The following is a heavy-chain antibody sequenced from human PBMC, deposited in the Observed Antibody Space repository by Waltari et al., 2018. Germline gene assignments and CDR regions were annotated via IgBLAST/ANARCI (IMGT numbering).Heavy chain of an antibody. V-gene: IGHV4-39*01. CDR1: GGSISSSSYY. J-gene: IGHJ6*03. CDR2: NYYSRTT. CDR3: ARSPNVRCMDV. D-gene: IGHD3-10*01. Sequence: QLQLQESGPGLVKPSVNLSLTCTVSGGSISSSSYYWGWIRQPPGKGLGWIGSNYYSRTTYYDPTRKSGFTISVDTSKNQFSLKLRSVTAAGTAVYYCARSPNVRCMDVWGKGTTVTVSS.